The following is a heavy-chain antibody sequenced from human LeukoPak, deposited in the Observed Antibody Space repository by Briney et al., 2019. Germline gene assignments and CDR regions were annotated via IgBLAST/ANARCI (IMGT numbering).Heavy chain of an antibody. J-gene: IGHJ5*02. Sequence: SETLSLTCAVYGGSFSGYYWSWIRQPPGKGLEWIGEINHSGSTNYNPSLKSRVTISVDTSKNQFSLKLSSVTAADTAVYYCARGWDSSGYLDPWGQGTLVTVSS. CDR3: ARGWDSSGYLDP. D-gene: IGHD3-22*01. CDR1: GGSFSGYY. V-gene: IGHV4-34*01. CDR2: INHSGST.